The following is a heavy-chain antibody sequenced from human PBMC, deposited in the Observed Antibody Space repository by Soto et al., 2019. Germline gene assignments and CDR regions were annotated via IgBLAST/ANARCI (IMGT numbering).Heavy chain of an antibody. CDR1: GGSISSGGYS. V-gene: IGHV4-30-2*01. CDR3: ASGSGYYCSGGSCYDYSWFDP. CDR2: IYHSGST. J-gene: IGHJ5*02. D-gene: IGHD2-15*01. Sequence: QLQLQESGSGLVKPSQPLSLTCAVSGGSISSGGYSWSWIRQPPGKGLEWIGYIYHSGSTYYNPSLKSRVTISVDRSKIQFSRELSSGTAADTAVYYCASGSGYYCSGGSCYDYSWFDPWGQGTLVTVSS.